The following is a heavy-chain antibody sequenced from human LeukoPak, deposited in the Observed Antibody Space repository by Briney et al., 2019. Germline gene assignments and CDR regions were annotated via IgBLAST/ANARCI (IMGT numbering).Heavy chain of an antibody. CDR2: IYSGGST. CDR1: GFTVSSNY. D-gene: IGHD6-6*01. V-gene: IGHV3-53*01. Sequence: GGSLRLSCAASGFTVSSNYMSWVRQAPGKGLEWVSVIYSGGSTYYADSVKGRFTISRDNAKNSLYLQMNSLRAEDTALYHCARDQLVPVDYWGQGTLVTVSS. J-gene: IGHJ4*02. CDR3: ARDQLVPVDY.